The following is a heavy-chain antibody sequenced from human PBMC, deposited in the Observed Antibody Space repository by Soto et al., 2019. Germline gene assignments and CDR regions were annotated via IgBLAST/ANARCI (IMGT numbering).Heavy chain of an antibody. V-gene: IGHV3-23*01. J-gene: IGHJ4*02. CDR2: ISGSGGST. D-gene: IGHD3-9*01. CDR1: GFTFSSYA. Sequence: HPGGSLRLSCAASGFTFSSYAMSWVRQAPGKGLEWVSAISGSGGSTYYADSVKGRFTISRDNSKNTLYLQMNSLKAEDTAVYYCAKVFDFDWLFPVDYWGQGTLVTVSS. CDR3: AKVFDFDWLFPVDY.